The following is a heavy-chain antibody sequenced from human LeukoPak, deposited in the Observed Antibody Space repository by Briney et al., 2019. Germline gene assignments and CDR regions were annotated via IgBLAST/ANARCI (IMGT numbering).Heavy chain of an antibody. CDR3: ARLASPLRYFDWLLFFDY. V-gene: IGHV5-51*01. CDR2: IYPGDSDT. CDR1: GYSFTSYW. J-gene: IGHJ4*02. Sequence: GESLKIPCKGSGYSFTSYWIGWVRQMPGKGLEWMGIIYPGDSDTRYSPSFQGQVTISADKSISTAYLQWSSLKASDTAMYYCARLASPLRYFDWLLFFDYWGQGTLVTVSS. D-gene: IGHD3-9*01.